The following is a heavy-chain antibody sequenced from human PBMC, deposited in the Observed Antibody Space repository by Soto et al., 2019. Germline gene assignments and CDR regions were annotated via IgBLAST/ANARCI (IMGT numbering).Heavy chain of an antibody. V-gene: IGHV1-69*13. CDR1: GGTFSSYA. J-gene: IGHJ6*02. CDR2: IIPIFGTA. Sequence: GASVKVSCKASGGTFSSYAISWVRQAPGQGLEWMGGIIPIFGTANYAQKFQGRVTITADESTSTAYMELSSLRSEDTAVYYCARTYMSSSPGVLWDPGSRRGPAHYGMDVWGQGTTVTVSS. D-gene: IGHD3-16*01. CDR3: ARTYMSSSPGVLWDPGSRRGPAHYGMDV.